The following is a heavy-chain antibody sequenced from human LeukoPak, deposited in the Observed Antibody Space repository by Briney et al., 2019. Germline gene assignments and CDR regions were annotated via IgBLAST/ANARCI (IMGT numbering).Heavy chain of an antibody. J-gene: IGHJ4*02. CDR2: TSGNGRFT. D-gene: IGHD2/OR15-2a*01. Sequence: GGPLRLSCAASGFNFRDYGIHWVRQAPGKGLEWLSVTSGNGRFTDYADAVKGRFTISRDNSKNSLFLQIHSVRTEDTAFYYCAKEQRPDSFSDFDYWRQGTLVTVSS. CDR1: GFNFRDYG. CDR3: AKEQRPDSFSDFDY. V-gene: IGHV3-43*02.